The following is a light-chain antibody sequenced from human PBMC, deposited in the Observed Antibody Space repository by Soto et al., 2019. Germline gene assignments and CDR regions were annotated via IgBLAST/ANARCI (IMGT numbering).Light chain of an antibody. CDR2: AAS. Sequence: ETVMTKSPVTLSVSPGDTATLSCRASQRVSNHFAWYQQKPGQAPRLLIYAASTRAAGVPVRFSGSGSETEFTLTIRSLQSEDFALYYCHQYNNWPWTFGQGTKVDIK. J-gene: IGKJ1*01. V-gene: IGKV3-15*01. CDR3: HQYNNWPWT. CDR1: QRVSNH.